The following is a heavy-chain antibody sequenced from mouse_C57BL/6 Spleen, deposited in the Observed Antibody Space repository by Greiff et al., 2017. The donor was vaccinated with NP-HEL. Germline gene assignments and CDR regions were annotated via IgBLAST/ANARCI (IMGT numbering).Heavy chain of an antibody. J-gene: IGHJ2*01. D-gene: IGHD4-1*01. CDR1: GYAFSSSW. V-gene: IGHV1-82*01. Sequence: QVQLQQSGPELVKPGASVKISCKASGYAFSSSWMNWVKQRPGKGLEWIGRIYPGDGDTNYNGKFKGKATLTADKSSSTAYMQLSSLTSEDSVVYFCARLDNWVHFDYWGQGTTLTVSS. CDR2: IYPGDGDT. CDR3: ARLDNWVHFDY.